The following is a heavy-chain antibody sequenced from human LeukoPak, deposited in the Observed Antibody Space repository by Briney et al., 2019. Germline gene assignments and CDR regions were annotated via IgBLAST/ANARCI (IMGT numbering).Heavy chain of an antibody. V-gene: IGHV1-18*01. CDR3: ARDVSGSYYAY. CDR1: GYTFTSYG. CDR2: ITSYNGNT. J-gene: IGHJ4*02. Sequence: ASLKVSCKASGYTFTSYGISWVRQAPGQGLEWMGWITSYNGNTNYAQKFQGRVTMTTDTSASTGYMELRSLRSDDTAVYYRARDVSGSYYAYWGQGTLVTVSS. D-gene: IGHD1-26*01.